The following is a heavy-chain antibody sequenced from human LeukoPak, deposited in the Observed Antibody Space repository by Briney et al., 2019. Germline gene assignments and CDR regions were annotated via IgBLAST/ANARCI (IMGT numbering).Heavy chain of an antibody. V-gene: IGHV1-2*02. Sequence: GASVKVSCKASGYPFTTYYIHWVRQAPGQTLEWMGWVNPNSGYTIYAQKFQGRVTMTRDTSISTAYMELSRLRSDDTAVYYCARVWGELGGNYFDYWGQGTLVTVSS. J-gene: IGHJ4*02. D-gene: IGHD7-27*01. CDR3: ARVWGELGGNYFDY. CDR1: GYPFTTYY. CDR2: VNPNSGYT.